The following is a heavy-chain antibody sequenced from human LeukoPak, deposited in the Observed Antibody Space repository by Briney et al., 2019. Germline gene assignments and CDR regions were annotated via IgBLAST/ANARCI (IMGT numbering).Heavy chain of an antibody. D-gene: IGHD3-3*01. Sequence: NPSETLSLPCTVCGYSISSGYYWAWIRQPPGRGLEWIGSIYHSGSTYYNPSLKSRVPISVHTSKNQFSLKLSSLTAADTAVYYCARSTIFGVPDYWGQGTLVTVSS. CDR3: ARSTIFGVPDY. V-gene: IGHV4-38-2*02. J-gene: IGHJ4*02. CDR1: GYSISSGYY. CDR2: IYHSGST.